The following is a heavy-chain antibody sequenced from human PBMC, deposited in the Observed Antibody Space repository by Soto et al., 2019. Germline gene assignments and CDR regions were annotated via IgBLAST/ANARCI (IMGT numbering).Heavy chain of an antibody. D-gene: IGHD6-13*01. CDR2: INAGNGNT. Sequence: ASVKVSCKASGYTFTSYAMHWVRQAPGQRLEWMGWINAGNGNTKCSQKFQGRVTITRDTSASTAYMELSSLRSEDTAVYYCGRGRDIAAAGMLDYWGQGTLVTVSS. J-gene: IGHJ4*02. V-gene: IGHV1-3*01. CDR1: GYTFTSYA. CDR3: GRGRDIAAAGMLDY.